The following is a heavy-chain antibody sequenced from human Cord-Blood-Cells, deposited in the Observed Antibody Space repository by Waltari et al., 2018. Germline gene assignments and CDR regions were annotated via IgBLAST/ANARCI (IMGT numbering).Heavy chain of an antibody. D-gene: IGHD3-3*01. CDR3: ARGGTYYDFWSGYYY. CDR1: GSTFSSYW. V-gene: IGHV3-74*01. Sequence: EVQLVESGGGLVQPGGSLRLSCAASGSTFSSYWLHWVRQAPGKGLVWVSRMNSYGSSTSYADSVKGRFTISRDNAKNTLYLQMNSLRAEDTAVYYCARGGTYYDFWSGYYYWGQGTLVTVSS. J-gene: IGHJ4*02. CDR2: MNSYGSST.